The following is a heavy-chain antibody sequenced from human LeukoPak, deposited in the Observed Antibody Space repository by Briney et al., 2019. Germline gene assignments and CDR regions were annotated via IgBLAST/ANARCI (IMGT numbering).Heavy chain of an antibody. CDR3: TTRLQHHFDY. V-gene: IGHV3-11*03. J-gene: IGHJ4*02. D-gene: IGHD4-11*01. CDR1: GFTISDYH. Sequence: PGGSLRLSCAASGFTISDYHMSWIRQAPGKGLEWVSYSSSSSYTYADSVKGRFTISRDNAENSLYLQMNSLRVEDTAVYYCTTRLQHHFDYWGQGTQVTVSS. CDR2: SSSSSYT.